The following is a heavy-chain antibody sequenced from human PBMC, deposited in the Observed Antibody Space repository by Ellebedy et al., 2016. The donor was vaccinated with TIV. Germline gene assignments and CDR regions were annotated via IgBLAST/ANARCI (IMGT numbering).Heavy chain of an antibody. Sequence: GESLKISCAASGFTFDDYAMHWVRQAPGKGLEWVSLISGDGGSTYYADSVKGRFTISRDNSKNSLYLQMNSLRAEDMALYYCAKDTSRWWDAFDIWGQGTMVTVSS. CDR3: AKDTSRWWDAFDI. D-gene: IGHD2-15*01. J-gene: IGHJ3*02. CDR2: ISGDGGST. CDR1: GFTFDDYA. V-gene: IGHV3-43*02.